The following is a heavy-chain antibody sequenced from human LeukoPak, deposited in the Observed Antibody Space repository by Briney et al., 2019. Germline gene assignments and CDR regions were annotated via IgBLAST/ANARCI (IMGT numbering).Heavy chain of an antibody. CDR2: ISGYNGKT. J-gene: IGHJ3*02. V-gene: IGHV1-18*01. CDR1: GYTFNTYG. CDR3: ARDGPKGEQWLVLIDDNAFDI. Sequence: ASVKVSCKASGYTFNTYGITWVRQAPGQGLEWMGWISGYNGKTKYAQKLQDRVTMTTDTSTSTAYMELRSLRSDDTAVYYCARDGPKGEQWLVLIDDNAFDIWGQGTMVTVSS. D-gene: IGHD6-19*01.